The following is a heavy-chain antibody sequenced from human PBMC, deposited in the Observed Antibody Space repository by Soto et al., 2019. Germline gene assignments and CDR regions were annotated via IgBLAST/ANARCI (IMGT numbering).Heavy chain of an antibody. J-gene: IGHJ4*02. CDR2: ISSSSSYI. Sequence: GGSLRLSCAASGFTFSSYSMNWVRQAPGKGLEWVSSISSSSSYIYYADSVKGRFTISRDNAKNSLYLQMNSLRAEDTAVYYCARLETYGSGSYYSFDYWGQGTLVTVSS. V-gene: IGHV3-21*01. CDR3: ARLETYGSGSYYSFDY. CDR1: GFTFSSYS. D-gene: IGHD3-10*01.